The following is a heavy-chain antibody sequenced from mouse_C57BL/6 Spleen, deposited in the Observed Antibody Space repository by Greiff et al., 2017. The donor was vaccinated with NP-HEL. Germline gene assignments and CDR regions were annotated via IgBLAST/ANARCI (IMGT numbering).Heavy chain of an antibody. Sequence: VQLQQSGAELVMPGASVKLSCKASGYTFTSYWMHWVKQRPGQGLEWIGEIDPSDSYTNYNQKFKGKSTLTVDKSSSTAYMQLSSLTSEDSAVYYCARRGTTVVATDYYAMDYWGQGTSVTVSS. V-gene: IGHV1-69*01. CDR2: IDPSDSYT. CDR1: GYTFTSYW. D-gene: IGHD1-1*01. CDR3: ARRGTTVVATDYYAMDY. J-gene: IGHJ4*01.